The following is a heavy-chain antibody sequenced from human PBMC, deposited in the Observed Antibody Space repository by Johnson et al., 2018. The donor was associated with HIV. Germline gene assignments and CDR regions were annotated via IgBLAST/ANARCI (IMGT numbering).Heavy chain of an antibody. D-gene: IGHD3-22*01. CDR2: SI. J-gene: IGHJ3*02. Sequence: SIGYADSVKGRFTISRDNAKNSLYLQMNSLRAEDTALYYCAKDLYDSSGYYLYAFDIWGQGTMVTVSS. V-gene: IGHV3-9*01. CDR3: AKDLYDSSGYYLYAFDI.